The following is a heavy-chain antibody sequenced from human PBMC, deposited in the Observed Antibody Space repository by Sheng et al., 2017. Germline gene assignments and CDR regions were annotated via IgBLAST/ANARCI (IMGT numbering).Heavy chain of an antibody. CDR1: GYSISSGYY. CDR3: ARGLSLGSGALLDY. D-gene: IGHD6-19*01. CDR2: IYHSGST. J-gene: IGHJ4*02. Sequence: QVQLQESGPGLVKPSETLSLTCAVSGYSISSGYYWGWIRQPPGKGLEWIGSIYHSGSTYYNPSLKSRVTISVDTSKNQFSLKLSSVTAADTAVYYCARGLSLGSGALLDYWGQGTLVTVSS. V-gene: IGHV4-38-2*01.